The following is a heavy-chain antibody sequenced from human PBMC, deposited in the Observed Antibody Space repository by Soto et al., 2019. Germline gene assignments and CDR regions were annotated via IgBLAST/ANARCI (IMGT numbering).Heavy chain of an antibody. J-gene: IGHJ6*02. Sequence: GESLKISCQGSGYSFTSYWIGWVRQMPGKGLEWMGIIYPGDSDTRYSPSFQGQVTISADKSISTAYLQWSSLKASDTAMYYCARRGITGTTNDYYYYGMDVWGQGTTVTVSS. CDR1: GYSFTSYW. D-gene: IGHD1-7*01. CDR2: IYPGDSDT. V-gene: IGHV5-51*01. CDR3: ARRGITGTTNDYYYYGMDV.